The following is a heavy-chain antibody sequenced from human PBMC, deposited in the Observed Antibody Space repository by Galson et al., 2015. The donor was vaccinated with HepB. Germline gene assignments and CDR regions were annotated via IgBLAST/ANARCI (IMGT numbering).Heavy chain of an antibody. D-gene: IGHD4-17*01. CDR1: GGSISSSSYY. V-gene: IGHV4-39*01. Sequence: SETLSLTCTVSGGSISSSSYYWGWIRQPPGKGLEWIGSIYYSGSTYYNPSLKSRVTISVDTSKNQFSLKLSSVTAADTAVYYCAGTYGDYNNWFDPWGQGTLVTVSS. CDR2: IYYSGST. CDR3: AGTYGDYNNWFDP. J-gene: IGHJ5*02.